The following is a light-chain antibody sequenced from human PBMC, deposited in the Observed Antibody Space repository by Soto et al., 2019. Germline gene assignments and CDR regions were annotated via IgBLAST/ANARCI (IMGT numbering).Light chain of an antibody. CDR3: SSSTSSMANV. CDR2: DVT. J-gene: IGLJ1*01. Sequence: SALTQPASVSGSPGQSITISCTGTSSDVGGYNSVSWYQQHPGKAPKLVLYDVTDRPSGVSYRFSGSKSGNTASLTISGLQAADEADYFWSSSTSSMANVFGSGTKVTVL. CDR1: SSDVGGYNS. V-gene: IGLV2-14*01.